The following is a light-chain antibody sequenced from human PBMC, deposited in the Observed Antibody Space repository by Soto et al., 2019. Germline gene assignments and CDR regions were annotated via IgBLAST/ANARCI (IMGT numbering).Light chain of an antibody. CDR2: DAS. Sequence: DIQMTQSPSTLSASVGDRATITCRASQSISTWLAWYQQKPGKAPKILIYDASSLESGVPSRFSGSGSGTEFTLTISSLQPEDFASYYCQQYNSYSTFGQGTKVEIK. CDR3: QQYNSYST. CDR1: QSISTW. J-gene: IGKJ1*01. V-gene: IGKV1-5*01.